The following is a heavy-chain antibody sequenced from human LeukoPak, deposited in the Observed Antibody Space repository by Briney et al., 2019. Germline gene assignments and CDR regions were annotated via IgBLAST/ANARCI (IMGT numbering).Heavy chain of an antibody. CDR2: IDYSANT. D-gene: IGHD1-26*01. V-gene: IGHV4-59*01. J-gene: IGHJ3*02. CDR3: ARDSRRELLHAFDI. Sequence: SETLSLTCTVSGGSISTYYWSWIRQPPGKGLEWIAYIDYSANTNYNPSLKSRVTISVGTSKNQFSLKLSSVTAADTAVYYCARDSRRELLHAFDIWGQGTMVTVSS. CDR1: GGSISTYY.